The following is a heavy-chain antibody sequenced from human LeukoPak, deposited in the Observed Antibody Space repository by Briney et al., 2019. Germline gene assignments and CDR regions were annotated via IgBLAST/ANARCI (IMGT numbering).Heavy chain of an antibody. CDR2: ISAYNGNT. D-gene: IGHD5-12*01. Sequence: ASVKVSCKASGYTFTSYGISWVRQAPGQGLEWMGWISAYNGNTNYAQKLQGRATMTTDTSTSTAYMELRSLRSDDTAVYYCASGYSGYDYYYYYYMDVWGKGTTVTVSS. J-gene: IGHJ6*03. CDR3: ASGYSGYDYYYYYYMDV. V-gene: IGHV1-18*01. CDR1: GYTFTSYG.